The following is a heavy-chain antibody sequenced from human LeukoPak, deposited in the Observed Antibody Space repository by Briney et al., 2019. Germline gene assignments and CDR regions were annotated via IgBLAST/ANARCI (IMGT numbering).Heavy chain of an antibody. V-gene: IGHV4-30-2*01. CDR2: IYHSGST. D-gene: IGHD3-16*02. CDR3: AGEDRGLGMDV. Sequence: SETLSLTCAVSGGSISSGGYSWSWIRQPPGKGLEWIGYIYHSGSTYYNPSLKSRVTISVDRSKNQFSLKLSSVTAADTAVYYCAGEDRGLGMDVWGQGTTVTVSS. CDR1: GGSISSGGYS. J-gene: IGHJ6*02.